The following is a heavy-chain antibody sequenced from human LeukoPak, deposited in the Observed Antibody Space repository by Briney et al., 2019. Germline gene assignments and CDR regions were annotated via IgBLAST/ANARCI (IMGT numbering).Heavy chain of an antibody. CDR3: ARHTRSSFFDY. Sequence: SQTLSLTCAVSGGSISSGGYSWSWIRQPPGKGLEWIGYIYYSGSTNYNPSLKSRVTISVDTSKNQFSLKLSSVTAADTAVYYCARHTRSSFFDYWGQGTLVTVSS. CDR1: GGSISSGGYS. J-gene: IGHJ4*02. V-gene: IGHV4-30-4*07. CDR2: IYYSGST. D-gene: IGHD6-6*01.